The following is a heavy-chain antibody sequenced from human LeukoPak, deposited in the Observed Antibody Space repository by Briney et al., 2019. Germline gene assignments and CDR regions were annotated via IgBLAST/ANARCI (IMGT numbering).Heavy chain of an antibody. CDR1: GGSISSYY. CDR3: AREVHGDYYYYYMDV. D-gene: IGHD4-17*01. V-gene: IGHV4-59*12. Sequence: PSETLSLTCTGSGGSISSYYWSWIRQPPGKGLEWIGYIYYSGSTNYNPSLKSRVTISVDTSKNQFSLKLSSVTAADTAVYYCAREVHGDYYYYYMDVWGKGTTVTVSS. CDR2: IYYSGST. J-gene: IGHJ6*03.